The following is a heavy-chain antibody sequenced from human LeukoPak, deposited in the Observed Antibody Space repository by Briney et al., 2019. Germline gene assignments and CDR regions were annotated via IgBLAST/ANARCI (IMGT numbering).Heavy chain of an antibody. Sequence: SETLSLTCTVSGDSISSYYWSWIRQPPGKGLEWIGYIYYSGSTNYNPSLKSRVTISVDTSKNQFSLKLSSVTAADTAVYYCARDSSGYFGYWGQGTLVTVSS. V-gene: IGHV4-59*01. CDR1: GDSISSYY. J-gene: IGHJ4*02. D-gene: IGHD3-22*01. CDR2: IYYSGST. CDR3: ARDSSGYFGY.